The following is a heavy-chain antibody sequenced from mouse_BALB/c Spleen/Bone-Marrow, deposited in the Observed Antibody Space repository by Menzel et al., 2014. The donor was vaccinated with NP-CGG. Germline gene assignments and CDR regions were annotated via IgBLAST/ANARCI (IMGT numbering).Heavy chain of an antibody. CDR3: SRGEDGYSWFAY. D-gene: IGHD2-3*01. J-gene: IGHJ3*01. Sequence: DVHLVESGGGSVQPGGSLKLSCAASGFTFSSYGMSRVRRTPGKRLELVATTNSNGGNTYYPDSVKGRFTISRDNAKNTLYLQMSSLKSEDTAMYYCSRGEDGYSWFAYWGQGTLVTVSA. V-gene: IGHV5-6-3*01. CDR1: GFTFSSYG. CDR2: TNSNGGNT.